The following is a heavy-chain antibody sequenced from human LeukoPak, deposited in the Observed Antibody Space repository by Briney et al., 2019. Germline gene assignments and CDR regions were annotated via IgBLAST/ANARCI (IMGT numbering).Heavy chain of an antibody. CDR1: GGSISSSSYY. V-gene: IGHV4-39*07. D-gene: IGHD6-19*01. CDR3: ASQTGMGYSSGWYSSVRVVRAFDY. J-gene: IGHJ4*02. CDR2: IYYSGST. Sequence: SETLSLTCTVSGGSISSSSYYWGRIRQPPGKGLEWIGSIYYSGSTYYNPSLKGRVTISVDTSKNQFSLKLSSVTAADTAVYYCASQTGMGYSSGWYSSVRVVRAFDYWGQGTLVTVSS.